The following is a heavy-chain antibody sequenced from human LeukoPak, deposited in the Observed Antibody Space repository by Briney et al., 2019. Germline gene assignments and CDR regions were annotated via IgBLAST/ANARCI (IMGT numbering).Heavy chain of an antibody. CDR3: ARDPLGYSSTNFDY. Sequence: GGSLRLSCAASGFTFSSYEMNWVRQAPGKGLEWVSYISSSGSTIYYADSVKGRFTISRDNAKNSLHLQMNSLRAEDTAVYYCARDPLGYSSTNFDYWGQGTLVTVSS. D-gene: IGHD6-13*01. CDR1: GFTFSSYE. V-gene: IGHV3-48*03. J-gene: IGHJ4*02. CDR2: ISSSGSTI.